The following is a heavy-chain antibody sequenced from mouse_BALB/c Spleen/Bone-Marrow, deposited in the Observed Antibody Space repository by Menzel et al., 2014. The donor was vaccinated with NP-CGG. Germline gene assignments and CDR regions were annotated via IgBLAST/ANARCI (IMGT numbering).Heavy chain of an antibody. CDR2: ISNGGGST. J-gene: IGHJ4*01. Sequence: EVQGVESGGGLVQPGGSLKLSCTASGFTFSSYSMSWVRQTPEKRLEWVAYISNGGGSTYYPDAVKGRFTIFRDNAKNSLYLQMSSLKSEDTAMYYCTRHGEVRRFYYALDYWGQGTSVTVSS. V-gene: IGHV5-12-2*01. D-gene: IGHD2-14*01. CDR3: TRHGEVRRFYYALDY. CDR1: GFTFSSYS.